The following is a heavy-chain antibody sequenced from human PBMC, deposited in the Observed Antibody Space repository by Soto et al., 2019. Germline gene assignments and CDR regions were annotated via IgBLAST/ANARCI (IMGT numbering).Heavy chain of an antibody. CDR2: IIPIFGTA. CDR3: ARGRIRLRDRDYYYYGMDV. V-gene: IGHV1-69*01. Sequence: QVQLVQSGAEVKKPGSSVKVSCKASGGTFSSYAISWVRQAPGQGLEWMGGIIPIFGTANYAQKFQGRVTITADESTSTAYMELSSLRSEDTAVYYCARGRIRLRDRDYYYYGMDVWGQGTTVTVSS. D-gene: IGHD5-18*01. J-gene: IGHJ6*02. CDR1: GGTFSSYA.